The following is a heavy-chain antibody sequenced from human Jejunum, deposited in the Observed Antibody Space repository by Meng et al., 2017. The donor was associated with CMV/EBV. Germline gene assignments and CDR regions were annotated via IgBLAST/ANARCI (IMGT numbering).Heavy chain of an antibody. Sequence: SGLTFRDYNISWIRQAPGKGLECLSYISGRSSSVFHAASVKGRFTISRDNAKNSLYLQMNNVKVEDTGVYYCARGGYDFWTDYLHYWGQGALVTVSS. CDR2: ISGRSSSV. D-gene: IGHD3-3*01. CDR1: GLTFRDYN. CDR3: ARGGYDFWTDYLHY. V-gene: IGHV3-11*01. J-gene: IGHJ4*02.